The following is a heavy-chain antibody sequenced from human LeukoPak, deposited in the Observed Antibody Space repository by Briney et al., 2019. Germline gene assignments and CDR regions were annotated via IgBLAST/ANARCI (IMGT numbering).Heavy chain of an antibody. CDR2: ITGSAGST. D-gene: IGHD6-19*01. J-gene: IGHJ6*02. CDR1: GFTFSSYS. V-gene: IGHV3-23*01. Sequence: PGGSLRLSCAASGFTFSSYSMNWVRRAPGKGLEWVSGITGSAGSTYYADSVKGRFTISRDNSKNTLYLQMNSLRAEDTATYYCAKDLMGQWLSPYYYGMDVWGQGTTVTVSS. CDR3: AKDLMGQWLSPYYYGMDV.